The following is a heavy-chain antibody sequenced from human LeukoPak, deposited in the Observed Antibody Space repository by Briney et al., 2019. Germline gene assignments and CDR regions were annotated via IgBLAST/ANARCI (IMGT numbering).Heavy chain of an antibody. D-gene: IGHD2-2*02. CDR1: AFTFRIYV. Sequence: PGGSLRLSCAASAFTFRIYVMCWVRQAPRKGLEWVSAISGSGDSTYYGDSVKGRSTISRDNSQNTLPLQMNSLRAEDTAVYYCVKGDQVLLYGGAFDNWGQGTLVTVSS. V-gene: IGHV3-23*01. J-gene: IGHJ4*02. CDR2: ISGSGDST. CDR3: VKGDQVLLYGGAFDN.